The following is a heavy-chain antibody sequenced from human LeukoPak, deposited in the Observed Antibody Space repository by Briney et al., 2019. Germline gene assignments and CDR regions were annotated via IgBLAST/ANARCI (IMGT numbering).Heavy chain of an antibody. Sequence: GASVKVSCKASGYPFINYDIKWVRQATGQGLEWMGGIIPIFGTANYAQKFQGRVTITTDESTSTAYMELSSLRSEDTAVYYCARVNPPGGSEPGAFDIWGQGTMVTVSS. D-gene: IGHD5-12*01. CDR3: ARVNPPGGSEPGAFDI. V-gene: IGHV1-69*05. CDR2: IIPIFGTA. CDR1: GYPFINYD. J-gene: IGHJ3*02.